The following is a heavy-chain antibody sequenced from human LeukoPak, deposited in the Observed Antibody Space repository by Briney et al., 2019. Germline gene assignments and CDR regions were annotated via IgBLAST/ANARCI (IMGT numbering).Heavy chain of an antibody. Sequence: SETLSLTCAVYGGSFSGYYWSWIRQPPGKGLEWIGRMYISGSTNYNPSLKSRVTMSLDPSKNQFSLKLSSVTAADTAVYYCARRDWNDDEADYWGQGTLVTVSS. J-gene: IGHJ4*02. CDR1: GGSFSGYY. CDR3: ARRDWNDDEADY. D-gene: IGHD1-1*01. CDR2: MYISGST. V-gene: IGHV4-59*10.